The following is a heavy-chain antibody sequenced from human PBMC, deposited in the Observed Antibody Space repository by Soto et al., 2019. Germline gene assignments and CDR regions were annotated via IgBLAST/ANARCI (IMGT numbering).Heavy chain of an antibody. CDR2: IIPIFGTA. J-gene: IGHJ4*02. Sequence: QVQLVQSGAEVKKPGSSVKVSCKASGGTFSSYAISWVRQAPGQGLEWMGGIIPIFGTANYAQKFQGRVTITADESTSTAYRELSRLRSEGTVVSYCARHLTMVRGLSATFDYWGQGTLVTVSS. CDR3: ARHLTMVRGLSATFDY. CDR1: GGTFSSYA. V-gene: IGHV1-69*12. D-gene: IGHD3-10*01.